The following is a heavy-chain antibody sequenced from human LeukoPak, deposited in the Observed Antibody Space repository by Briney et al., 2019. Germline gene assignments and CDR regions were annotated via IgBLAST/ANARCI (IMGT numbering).Heavy chain of an antibody. J-gene: IGHJ4*02. CDR2: ISYDGSNK. CDR1: GFTFSNYG. V-gene: IGHV3-30*18. D-gene: IGHD6-13*01. Sequence: PGGSLRLSCAASGFTFSNYGMHWVRQAPGKGLEWVALISYDGSNKYFAGSVKGRFTISRDNSKNTLYLQMHSLRAEDTAVYYCAKDNVAAAGRYFDYWGQGTLVTVSS. CDR3: AKDNVAAAGRYFDY.